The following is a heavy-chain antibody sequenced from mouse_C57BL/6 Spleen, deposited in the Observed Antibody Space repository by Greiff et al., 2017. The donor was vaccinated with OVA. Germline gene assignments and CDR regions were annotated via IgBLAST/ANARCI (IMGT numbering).Heavy chain of an antibody. Sequence: QVTLKVCGPGILQSSQTLSLTCSFSGFSLSTSGMGVSWIRQPSGKGLEWLVHIYWDDDKRYNPSLKSRLTISKDTSRNQVFLKITSVDTADTATYYCARRALGTDPWFAYWGQGTLVTVSA. CDR1: GFSLSTSGMG. V-gene: IGHV8-12*01. J-gene: IGHJ3*01. D-gene: IGHD4-1*01. CDR2: IYWDDDK. CDR3: ARRALGTDPWFAY.